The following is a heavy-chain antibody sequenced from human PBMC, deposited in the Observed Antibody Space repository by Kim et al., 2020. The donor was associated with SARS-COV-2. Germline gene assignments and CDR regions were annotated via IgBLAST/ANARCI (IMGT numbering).Heavy chain of an antibody. CDR1: GFTFDDYA. CDR2: ISWNSGSI. J-gene: IGHJ6*02. V-gene: IGHV3-9*01. CDR3: AKGLAVTSYYYYGMDV. D-gene: IGHD4-17*01. Sequence: GGSLRLSCAASGFTFDDYAMHWVRQAPGKGLEWVSGISWNSGSIGYADSVKGRFTISRDNAKNSLYLQMNSLRAEDTALYYCAKGLAVTSYYYYGMDVWGQGTTVTVSS.